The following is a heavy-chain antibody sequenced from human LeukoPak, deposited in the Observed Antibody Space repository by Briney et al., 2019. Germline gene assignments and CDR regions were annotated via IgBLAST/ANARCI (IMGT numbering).Heavy chain of an antibody. Sequence: SVKVSCKASGGTFSSYAISWVRQAPGQGLEWTGGIIPIFGTANYAQKFQGRVTITADESTSTAYMELSSLRSEDTAVYYCARSIGFASDADSSSSPPSDYWGQGTLVTVSS. V-gene: IGHV1-69*13. CDR2: IIPIFGTA. J-gene: IGHJ4*02. CDR3: ARSIGFASDADSSSSPPSDY. CDR1: GGTFSSYA. D-gene: IGHD6-13*01.